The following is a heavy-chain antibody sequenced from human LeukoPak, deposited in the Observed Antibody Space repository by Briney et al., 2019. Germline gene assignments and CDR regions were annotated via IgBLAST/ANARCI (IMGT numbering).Heavy chain of an antibody. V-gene: IGHV1-2*02. Sequence: RASVKVSCKASGYSFTGHYIHWVRQAPGQGLEWMRWINPNSGGTNYAQKFQGRVTTTSDTSISTAYMELSSLRFDDTAVYYCARVFSVGSGFDYWGQGTLVTVSS. CDR1: GYSFTGHY. CDR2: INPNSGGT. CDR3: ARVFSVGSGFDY. D-gene: IGHD1-26*01. J-gene: IGHJ4*02.